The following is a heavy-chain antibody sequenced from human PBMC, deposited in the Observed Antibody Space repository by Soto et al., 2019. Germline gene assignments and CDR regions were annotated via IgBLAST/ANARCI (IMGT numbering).Heavy chain of an antibody. CDR3: AASAPPATNYYYAMDV. V-gene: IGHV4-61*01. Sequence: TLSLTCTVSGGSVSSGSFYWSWIRRPPGKGLEWIGYFYDSGSTNYNPSLRSRVTMSVDTSKNQFSLKLSSVTAADTAVYYCAASAPPATNYYYAMDVWGQGTTVTVSS. D-gene: IGHD5-12*01. CDR1: GGSVSSGSFY. J-gene: IGHJ6*02. CDR2: FYDSGST.